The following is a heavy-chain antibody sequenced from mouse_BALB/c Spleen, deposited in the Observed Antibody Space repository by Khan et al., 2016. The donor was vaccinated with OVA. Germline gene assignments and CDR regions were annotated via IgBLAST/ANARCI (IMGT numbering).Heavy chain of an antibody. CDR2: IWSGGGT. J-gene: IGHJ3*01. CDR1: GFSLTTYG. CDR3: ARNSYMYDFTY. V-gene: IGHV2-2*01. Sequence: QVQLKQSGPGLVQPSQSLSITCTVSGFSLTTYGVHWVRQSPGKGLEWLGLIWSGGGTAYNAAFISRLTISKDNSKSQVFFKMNSLQADDTAMYYCARNSYMYDFTYRGQGTLVTVSA. D-gene: IGHD2-14*01.